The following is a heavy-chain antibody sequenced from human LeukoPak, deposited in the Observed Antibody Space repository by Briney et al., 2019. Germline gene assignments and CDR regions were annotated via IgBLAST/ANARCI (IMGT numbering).Heavy chain of an antibody. CDR1: GGSISSGDYY. CDR2: IYYSGST. J-gene: IGHJ4*02. CDR3: AREAGSITIFGVRGGYFDY. Sequence: SQTLSLTCTVSGGSISSGDYYWRWIRQPPGKGLEWIGYIYYSGSTYYNPSLKSRVTISVDTSKNQFSLKLSSVTAADTAVYYCAREAGSITIFGVRGGYFDYWGQGTLVTVSS. D-gene: IGHD3-3*01. V-gene: IGHV4-30-4*08.